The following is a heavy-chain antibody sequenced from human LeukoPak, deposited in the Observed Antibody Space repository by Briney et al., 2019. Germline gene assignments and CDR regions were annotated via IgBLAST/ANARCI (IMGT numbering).Heavy chain of an antibody. D-gene: IGHD4-23*01. CDR1: GGSISIYY. CDR3: ATLAGGDDAFDI. J-gene: IGHJ3*02. Sequence: SETLSLTCTVSGGSISIYYWSWIRQPPGKGLEWIGYIFYTGSTNYNTSLKSPVTISVLTSKNRFSPKLSSLTAGGPAVYYCATLAGGDDAFDIWGQGTMVTVSS. V-gene: IGHV4-59*01. CDR2: IFYTGST.